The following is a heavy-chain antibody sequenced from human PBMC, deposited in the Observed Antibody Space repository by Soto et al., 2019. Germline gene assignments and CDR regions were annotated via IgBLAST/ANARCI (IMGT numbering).Heavy chain of an antibody. Sequence: QVQLVQSGAEVKKPGASVKVSCKTSGYTFTTYGISWVRQAPGQGLEWMGWINTDIGNTNYAQKVQDRVTMTTDTSTSTAYMELRSLRSDDTAVYYCARFNCISSSCYEGYFDYWGQGTLVTVSS. CDR3: ARFNCISSSCYEGYFDY. D-gene: IGHD2-2*01. CDR2: INTDIGNT. CDR1: GYTFTTYG. V-gene: IGHV1-18*01. J-gene: IGHJ4*02.